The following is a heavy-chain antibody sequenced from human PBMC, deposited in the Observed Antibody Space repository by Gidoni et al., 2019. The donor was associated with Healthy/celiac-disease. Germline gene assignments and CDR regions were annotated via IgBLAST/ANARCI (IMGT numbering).Heavy chain of an antibody. D-gene: IGHD1-7*01. CDR3: ARGMTGTF. J-gene: IGHJ4*02. Sequence: VRLVPSGAEVTKPGASVTVSCMASGYTVTSDGISWVRQVPGQVFEWSGWISAYNANTNYAQKLQGRVTMTTDTSTSTVYMELRSRISDDTSVYYCARGMTGTFWGQGTLVTVSS. V-gene: IGHV1-18*04. CDR2: ISAYNANT. CDR1: GYTVTSDG.